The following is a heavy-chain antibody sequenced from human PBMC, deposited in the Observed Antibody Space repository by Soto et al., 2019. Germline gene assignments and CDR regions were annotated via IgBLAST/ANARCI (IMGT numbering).Heavy chain of an antibody. CDR1: GFTFSNAW. V-gene: IGHV3-15*07. CDR2: IKSTTDGGTT. Sequence: GGSLRLSCAASGFTFSNAWINWVRQAPGKGLEWVGRIKSTTDGGTTDFAAPVKGRFAISRDDSKNMVYLQMNSLRAEDTAVYYCAKEPSGAVAGTGSHWGQGTLVTVAS. J-gene: IGHJ4*02. CDR3: AKEPSGAVAGTGSH. D-gene: IGHD6-19*01.